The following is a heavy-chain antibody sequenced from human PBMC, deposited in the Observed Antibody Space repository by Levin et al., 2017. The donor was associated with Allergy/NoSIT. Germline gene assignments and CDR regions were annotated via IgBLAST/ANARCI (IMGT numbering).Heavy chain of an antibody. Sequence: GESLKISCTASGFTFYNYAMTWVRQAPGKGLEWVSAISGNGVNTYYADSVKGRFTISRDNSKNTLFLQMNSLRADDTALYYCAKEEVIYCSSTSCPTGYWGQGTLVTVSS. D-gene: IGHD2-2*01. V-gene: IGHV3-23*01. CDR1: GFTFYNYA. J-gene: IGHJ4*02. CDR2: ISGNGVNT. CDR3: AKEEVIYCSSTSCPTGY.